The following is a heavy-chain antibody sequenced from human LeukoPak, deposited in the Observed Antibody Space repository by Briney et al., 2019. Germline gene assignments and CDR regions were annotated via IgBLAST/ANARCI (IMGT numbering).Heavy chain of an antibody. CDR1: AFTFSSYA. Sequence: GGSLRLSCAASAFTFSSYAMHWVRQATAKGLVYVSTLSSNGGTTYYTDSVKGRFTISRDNSKNTLYLQMGSLRAEDMAVYYCARAYCSSTSCSPDYWGQGTLVTVSS. J-gene: IGHJ4*02. CDR2: LSSNGGTT. CDR3: ARAYCSSTSCSPDY. D-gene: IGHD2-2*01. V-gene: IGHV3-64*02.